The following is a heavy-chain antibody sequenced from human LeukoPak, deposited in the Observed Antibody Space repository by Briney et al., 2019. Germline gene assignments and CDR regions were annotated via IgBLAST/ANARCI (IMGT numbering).Heavy chain of an antibody. CDR1: GYTFTGYY. Sequence: ASVKVSCKASGYTFTGYYMHWVRQAPGQGLEGMGWINPNSGGTNYAQKSQSKVTITRDTSISTAYMELSRLRSDDTAVYSCAPSEGSGYDPLNIWGQGTMVTVSS. D-gene: IGHD5-12*01. CDR3: APSEGSGYDPLNI. J-gene: IGHJ3*02. V-gene: IGHV1-2*02. CDR2: INPNSGGT.